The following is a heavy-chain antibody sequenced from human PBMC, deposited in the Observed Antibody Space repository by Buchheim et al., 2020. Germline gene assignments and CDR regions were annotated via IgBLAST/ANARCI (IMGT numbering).Heavy chain of an antibody. Sequence: EVQLVESGGGLVQPGGSLRLSCAASGFTFSSYEMNWVRQAPGKGLEWVSYISSSGSTIYYADSVKGRFTISRDNAKNSLYLQINSLRAEDTAVYYCARDYSSSWDPPFYVMDVWGQGTT. J-gene: IGHJ6*02. CDR2: ISSSGSTI. V-gene: IGHV3-48*03. CDR3: ARDYSSSWDPPFYVMDV. D-gene: IGHD6-13*01. CDR1: GFTFSSYE.